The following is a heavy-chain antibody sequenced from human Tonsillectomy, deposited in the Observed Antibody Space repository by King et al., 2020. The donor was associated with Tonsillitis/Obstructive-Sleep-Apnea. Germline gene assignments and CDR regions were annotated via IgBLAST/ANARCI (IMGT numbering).Heavy chain of an antibody. CDR2: MSYEGDTK. J-gene: IGHJ6*03. Sequence: VQLVESGGGVVQPGGSLRLSCAASGFIFSAYGMHWVRQAPGKGLEWVAVMSYEGDTKYYADSAKGRFTISRDNSKNTLHLQMNSLRVEDTAVYYCAKSGVTDYTYFYMAVWGKGTTVTVSS. CDR3: AKSGVTDYTYFYMAV. CDR1: GFIFSAYG. V-gene: IGHV3-30*18. D-gene: IGHD2-2*02.